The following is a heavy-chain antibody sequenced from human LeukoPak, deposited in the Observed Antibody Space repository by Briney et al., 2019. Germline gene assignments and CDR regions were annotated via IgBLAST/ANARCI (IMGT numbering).Heavy chain of an antibody. CDR3: ARGGSRGGNLGI. V-gene: IGHV4-59*01. Sequence: SETLSLTCTVSGGSISSSYWSWIRQPPGEGLEWIGHIYYSGATYYNPSLKSRLTISVDTSKNQFSLKPRSVTAADTAVYFCARGGSRGGNLGIWGQGTMVTVSS. CDR1: GGSISSSY. CDR2: IYYSGAT. D-gene: IGHD4-23*01. J-gene: IGHJ3*02.